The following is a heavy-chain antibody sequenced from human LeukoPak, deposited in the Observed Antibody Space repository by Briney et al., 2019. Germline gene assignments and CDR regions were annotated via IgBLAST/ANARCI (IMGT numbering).Heavy chain of an antibody. V-gene: IGHV3-21*01. CDR3: ASSSGYDFWMDV. D-gene: IGHD5-12*01. CDR2: ISTSSSYI. J-gene: IGHJ6*04. Sequence: GGSLRLSCAASGFTFSSYSMNWVRQAPGKGLEWVSSISTSSSYIYYADSVKGRFTISRDNAKNSLYLQMNSLRAEDTAVYYCASSSGYDFWMDVWGKGTTVTVSS. CDR1: GFTFSSYS.